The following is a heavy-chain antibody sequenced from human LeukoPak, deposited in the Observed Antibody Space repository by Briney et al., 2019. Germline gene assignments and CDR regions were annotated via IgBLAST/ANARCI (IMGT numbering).Heavy chain of an antibody. CDR1: GFTFSSYG. CDR3: AKDFPSSGYYPDAFDI. D-gene: IGHD3-22*01. J-gene: IGHJ3*02. Sequence: GGSLRLSCAASGFTFSSYGMHWVRRAPGKGLEWVAFIRYDGSNKYYADSVKGRFTISRDNSKNTLYLQMNSLRAEDTAVYYCAKDFPSSGYYPDAFDIWGQGTMVTVSS. CDR2: IRYDGSNK. V-gene: IGHV3-30*02.